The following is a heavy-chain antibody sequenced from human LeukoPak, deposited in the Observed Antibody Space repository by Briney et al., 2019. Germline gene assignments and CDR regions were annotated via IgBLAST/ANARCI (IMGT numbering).Heavy chain of an antibody. D-gene: IGHD1-26*01. J-gene: IGHJ4*02. CDR1: EFDFSSHA. CDR2: ISGSGGST. CDR3: AKDGEWELLSYNFDY. Sequence: GGSLRLSCAACEFDFSSHAMTWVRQAPGKGLEWVSAISGSGGSTYYADSVKGRFTISRDNSKNTLYLQMNSLRAEDTAVYYCAKDGEWELLSYNFDYWGQGTLVTVSS. V-gene: IGHV3-23*01.